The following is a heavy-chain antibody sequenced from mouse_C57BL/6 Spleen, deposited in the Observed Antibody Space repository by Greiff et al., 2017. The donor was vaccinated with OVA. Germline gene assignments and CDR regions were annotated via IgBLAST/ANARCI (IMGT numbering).Heavy chain of an antibody. CDR2: IDPSDSYT. CDR3: TRYDGYYRYFDV. CDR1: GYTFTSYW. V-gene: IGHV1-69*01. J-gene: IGHJ1*03. Sequence: VQLQQSGAELVMPGASVKLSCKASGYTFTSYWMHWVKQRPGQGLEWIGEIDPSDSYTNYNQKFKGKSTLTVDKSSSTAYMQLSSLTSEDSAVYYCTRYDGYYRYFDVWGTGTTVTVSS. D-gene: IGHD2-3*01.